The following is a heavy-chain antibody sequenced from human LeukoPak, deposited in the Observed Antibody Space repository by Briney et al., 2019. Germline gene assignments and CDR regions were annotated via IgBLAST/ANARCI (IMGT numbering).Heavy chain of an antibody. CDR1: GGSISSYY. D-gene: IGHD5-12*01. Sequence: PSETLSLTCTVSGGSISSYYCNWIRQPPGKGLEWIGNIFYSGSTNYNPSLKSRVTISVDTSTNQFSLKLSSVTAADTAVYYCAREGRRDIVAVWGQGTLVTVSS. CDR2: IFYSGST. CDR3: AREGRRDIVAV. J-gene: IGHJ4*02. V-gene: IGHV4-59*01.